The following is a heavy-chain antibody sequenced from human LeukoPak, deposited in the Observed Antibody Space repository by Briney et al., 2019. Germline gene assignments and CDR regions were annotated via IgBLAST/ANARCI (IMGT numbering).Heavy chain of an antibody. D-gene: IGHD1-26*01. CDR1: GGSISSSGYS. CDR2: IYHSGST. Sequence: PSETLSLTCAVSGGSISSSGYSWSWIRQPPGKGLEWIGYIYHSGSTYYNPSLKSRVTISVDKSKNQFSLKLSSVTAADTAVYYCARDINFRPLIVGATPPGVPWGQGTLVTVSS. J-gene: IGHJ5*02. V-gene: IGHV4-30-2*01. CDR3: ARDINFRPLIVGATPPGVP.